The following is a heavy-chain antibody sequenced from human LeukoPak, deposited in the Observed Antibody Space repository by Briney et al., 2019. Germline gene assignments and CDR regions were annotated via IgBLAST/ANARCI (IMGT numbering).Heavy chain of an antibody. Sequence: GRSLRFSCAASGFTFDDYAMHWVRQAPGKGLEWVSGISWNSGTKGYADSVKGRFTISRDNTKNSLYLQMNSLRAEDTAVFYCARDQYDTWSRRGNFDSWGQGTLVIVSS. CDR1: GFTFDDYA. J-gene: IGHJ4*02. V-gene: IGHV3-9*01. D-gene: IGHD3-3*01. CDR3: ARDQYDTWSRRGNFDS. CDR2: ISWNSGTK.